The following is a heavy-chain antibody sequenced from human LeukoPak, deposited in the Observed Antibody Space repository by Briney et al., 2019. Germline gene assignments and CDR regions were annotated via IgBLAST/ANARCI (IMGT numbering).Heavy chain of an antibody. CDR2: IYHSGST. Sequence: PSQTLSLTCTVSGGSISSGGYYWSWIRQPPGKGLEWIGYIYHSGSTNYNPSLKSRVTISVDTSKNQFSLKLSSVTAADTAVYYCARLDSSEDSSGYYVSYFDYWGQGTLVTVSS. J-gene: IGHJ4*02. V-gene: IGHV4-30-2*01. D-gene: IGHD3-22*01. CDR1: GGSISSGGYY. CDR3: ARLDSSEDSSGYYVSYFDY.